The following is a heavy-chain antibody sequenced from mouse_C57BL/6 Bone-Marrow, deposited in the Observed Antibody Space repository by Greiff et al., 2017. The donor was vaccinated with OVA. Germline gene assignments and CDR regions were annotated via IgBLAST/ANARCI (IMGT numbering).Heavy chain of an antibody. V-gene: IGHV1-50*01. CDR1: GYTFTSYW. J-gene: IGHJ3*01. Sequence: QVHVKQSGAELVKPGASVKLSCKASGYTFTSYWMQWVKQRPGQGLEWIGEIDPSDSYTNYNQKFKGKATLTVDTSSSTAYMQLSSLTSEDSAVYYCARKAVCGNYSWFAYWGQGTLVTVSA. CDR2: IDPSDSYT. D-gene: IGHD2-1*01. CDR3: ARKAVCGNYSWFAY.